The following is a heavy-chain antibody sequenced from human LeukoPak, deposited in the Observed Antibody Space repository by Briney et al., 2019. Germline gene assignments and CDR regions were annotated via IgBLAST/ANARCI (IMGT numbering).Heavy chain of an antibody. CDR1: GGSISSYY. V-gene: IGHV4-59*12. CDR3: ARGGSSWYPYYYYYGMDV. Sequence: SETLSLTCTVSGGSISSYYWSWIRQPPGKGLEWFGYIYYSGSTNYNPSLKSRVTISVDTSKNQFSLKLSSVTAADTAVYYCARGGSSWYPYYYYYGMDVWGQGTTVTVSS. D-gene: IGHD6-13*01. J-gene: IGHJ6*02. CDR2: IYYSGST.